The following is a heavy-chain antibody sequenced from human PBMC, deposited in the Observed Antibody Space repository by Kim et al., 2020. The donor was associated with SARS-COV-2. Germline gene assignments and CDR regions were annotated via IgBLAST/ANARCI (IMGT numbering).Heavy chain of an antibody. Sequence: GGSLRLSCAASGFTFSNAWMSWVRQAPGKGLEWVGRIKSKTDGGTTDYAAPVKGRFTISRDDSKNTLYLQMNSLETEDTAVYYCTTLYYGDYVGGVDYWGQGTLVTVSS. CDR3: TTLYYGDYVGGVDY. CDR2: IKSKTDGGTT. D-gene: IGHD4-17*01. CDR1: GFTFSNAW. V-gene: IGHV3-15*01. J-gene: IGHJ4*02.